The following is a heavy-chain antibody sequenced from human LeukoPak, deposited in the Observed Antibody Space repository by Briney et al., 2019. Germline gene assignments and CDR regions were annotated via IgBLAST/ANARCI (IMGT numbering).Heavy chain of an antibody. CDR3: ARVQTYYYDSSGYSFDWFDP. V-gene: IGHV4-61*02. D-gene: IGHD3-22*01. Sequence: SETLSLTCTVSGVSISSGSYYWSWIRQPAGKGLDWIVRIYTSGSTNYNPSLKSRVTISVDMSKKQFSLKLSSVTAADTAVYYCARVQTYYYDSSGYSFDWFDPWGQGTLVTVSS. J-gene: IGHJ5*02. CDR1: GVSISSGSYY. CDR2: IYTSGST.